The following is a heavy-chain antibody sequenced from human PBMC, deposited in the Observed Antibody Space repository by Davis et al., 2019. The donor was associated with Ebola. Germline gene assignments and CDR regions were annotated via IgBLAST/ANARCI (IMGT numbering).Heavy chain of an antibody. CDR3: TTRGGRSGYDWGLDY. CDR1: GFTFSSYG. CDR2: IWYDGSNI. J-gene: IGHJ4*02. D-gene: IGHD5-12*01. V-gene: IGHV3-33*01. Sequence: GESLKISCAASGFTFSSYGMHWVRQAPGKGLEWVAVIWYDGSNIYYADSVKGRFTISRDNSKKQLYLQMNSLRAEATAVYYCTTRGGRSGYDWGLDYWGQGTLVTVSS.